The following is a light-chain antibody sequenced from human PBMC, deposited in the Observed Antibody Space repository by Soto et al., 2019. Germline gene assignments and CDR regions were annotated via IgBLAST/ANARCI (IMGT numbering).Light chain of an antibody. J-gene: IGLJ1*01. CDR2: EVS. V-gene: IGLV2-14*01. Sequence: QSALTQPASVSGSPGQSITISCTGTRSDVGDYNYVSWYQQHPGRVPKLLIYEVSDRPSGVSNRFSGSKSGNTASLTISGLQAEDEAHYYCSSYTGTYTYVFGTGTKVTAL. CDR1: RSDVGDYNY. CDR3: SSYTGTYTYV.